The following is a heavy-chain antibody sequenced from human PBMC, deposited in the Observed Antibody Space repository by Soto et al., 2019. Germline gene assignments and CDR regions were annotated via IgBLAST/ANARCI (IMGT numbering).Heavy chain of an antibody. V-gene: IGHV1-2*02. CDR2: INPNSGGT. CDR1: GYTFTGYY. CDR3: AKEEVRYSSSYLSYYYYGMDV. Sequence: ASVKVSCKASGYTFTGYYMHWVRQAPGQGLEWMGWINPNSGGTNYAQKFQGRVTMTRDTSISTAYMELSRLRSDDTAVYYCAKEEVRYSSSYLSYYYYGMDVWGQGTTVTVSS. J-gene: IGHJ6*02. D-gene: IGHD6-6*01.